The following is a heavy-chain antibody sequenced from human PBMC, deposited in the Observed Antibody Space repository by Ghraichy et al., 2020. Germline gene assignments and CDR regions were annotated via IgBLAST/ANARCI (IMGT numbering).Heavy chain of an antibody. CDR2: ISSSGSTI. CDR3: ARDLGYYYDSSGYYSHYYYYYGMDV. J-gene: IGHJ6*02. Sequence: GGSLRLSCAASGFTFSSYEMNWVRQAPGKGLEWVSYISSSGSTIYYADSVKGRFTISRDNAKNSLYLQMNSLRAEDTAVYYCARDLGYYYDSSGYYSHYYYYYGMDVWGQGTTVTVSS. V-gene: IGHV3-48*03. D-gene: IGHD3-22*01. CDR1: GFTFSSYE.